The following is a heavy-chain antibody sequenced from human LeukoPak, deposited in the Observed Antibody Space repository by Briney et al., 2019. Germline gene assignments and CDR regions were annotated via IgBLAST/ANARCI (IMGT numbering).Heavy chain of an antibody. CDR1: GGTFSSYG. J-gene: IGHJ4*02. D-gene: IGHD5-24*01. CDR3: ARGFRVRRGRDGYNSGY. CDR2: IIPIFGTP. Sequence: PGASVKVSCKASGGTFSSYGISWVRQAPGQGLEWMGGIIPIFGTPDYAQKFQGRVTMTRNTSISTAYMELSSLRSEDTAVYYCARGFRVRRGRDGYNSGYWGQGTLVTVSS. V-gene: IGHV1-69*05.